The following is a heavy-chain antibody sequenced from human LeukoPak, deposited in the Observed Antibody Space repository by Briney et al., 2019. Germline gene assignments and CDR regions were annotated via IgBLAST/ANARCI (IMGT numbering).Heavy chain of an antibody. J-gene: IGHJ5*02. Sequence: ASVKVSCKVSGYTLNELSLLLVRQAPGKGLEWMGGFDPEDGETIYAQKFQGRVTMTEDTSTDTAYMELSSLRSEDTARQYFATPEPVFRGFDPWGQGTLVTVSS. D-gene: IGHD1-14*01. CDR3: ATPEPVFRGFDP. CDR1: GYTLNELS. CDR2: FDPEDGET. V-gene: IGHV1-24*01.